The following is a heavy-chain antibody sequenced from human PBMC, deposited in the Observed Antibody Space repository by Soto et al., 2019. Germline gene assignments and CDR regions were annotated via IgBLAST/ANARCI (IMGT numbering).Heavy chain of an antibody. V-gene: IGHV3-15*07. CDR3: WDTLVIGGDFDV. CDR1: GHIFTGAW. D-gene: IGHD4-17*01. Sequence: EVQLVESGGGLVKPGGSLRLSCAASGHIFTGAWMNWFRQPQGKGLEWVGRIRSNAAGGTADYAAPVKGRFTISRDDSKNMVFLQMDGLKTEDTALYYCWDTLVIGGDFDVWGRGTMVTVSS. CDR2: IRSNAAGGTA. J-gene: IGHJ3*01.